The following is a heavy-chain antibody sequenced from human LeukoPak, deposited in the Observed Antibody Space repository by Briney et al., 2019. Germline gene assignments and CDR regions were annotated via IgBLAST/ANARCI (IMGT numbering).Heavy chain of an antibody. J-gene: IGHJ4*02. CDR1: GFTFSSYE. D-gene: IGHD2-2*01. CDR3: ARGGVCSSTSCYRRHFDY. CDR2: ISGSGSTI. V-gene: IGHV3-48*03. Sequence: GGSLRLSCAASGFTFSSYEMNWVRQAPGKGLEWVSYISGSGSTIYYADSVKGRFTISRDNAKNSLYLQMNSLRAEDTAVYYCARGGVCSSTSCYRRHFDYWGQGTLVTVSS.